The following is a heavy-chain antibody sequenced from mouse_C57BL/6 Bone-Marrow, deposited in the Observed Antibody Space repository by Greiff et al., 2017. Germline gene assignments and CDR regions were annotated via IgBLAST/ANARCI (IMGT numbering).Heavy chain of an antibody. CDR1: GFTFSSYA. Sequence: EVMLVESGGGLVKPGGSLKLSCAASGFTFSSYAMSWVRQTPEKRLEWVATISDGGSYTYYPDNVKGRFTISRDNAKNNLYLQMSHLKSEDTAMYYCARDGNSSGSYYYAMDYWGQGTSVTVSS. D-gene: IGHD3-2*02. J-gene: IGHJ4*01. CDR3: ARDGNSSGSYYYAMDY. V-gene: IGHV5-4*01. CDR2: ISDGGSYT.